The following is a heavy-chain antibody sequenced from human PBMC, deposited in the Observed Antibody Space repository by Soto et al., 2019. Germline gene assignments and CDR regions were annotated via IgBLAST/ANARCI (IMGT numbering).Heavy chain of an antibody. Sequence: QPGGSLRLSCAASGFTFSSSGMHWVRQAPGKGLEWVAVISYDGSNKYYADSVKGRFTISRDNSKNTLYLQMNSLRAEDTAVYYCAKDTTAVAGSYYYYGMDVWGQGTTVTVSS. CDR1: GFTFSSSG. CDR2: ISYDGSNK. J-gene: IGHJ6*02. V-gene: IGHV3-30*18. CDR3: AKDTTAVAGSYYYYGMDV. D-gene: IGHD6-19*01.